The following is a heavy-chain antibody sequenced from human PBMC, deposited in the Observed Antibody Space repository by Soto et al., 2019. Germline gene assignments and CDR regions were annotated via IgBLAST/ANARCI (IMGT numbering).Heavy chain of an antibody. Sequence: ETLSLTCTVSGGSISSYYWSWIRQPAGEGLEWIGRIYTSGSTLYNPSLKSRVTMSLDTSKKQFSLKETSVTAADTAVYYCAGGAAADYFDFWGQGTLVTVSS. J-gene: IGHJ4*02. V-gene: IGHV4-4*07. CDR1: GGSISSYY. D-gene: IGHD6-13*01. CDR3: AGGAAADYFDF. CDR2: IYTSGST.